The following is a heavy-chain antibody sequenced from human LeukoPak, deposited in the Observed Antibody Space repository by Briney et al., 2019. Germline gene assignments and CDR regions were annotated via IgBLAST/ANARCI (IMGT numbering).Heavy chain of an antibody. CDR3: ARQGLGGGDGSGAFDI. V-gene: IGHV5-51*01. Sequence: GESLQISCKGSGYSFTTYWIGWVRQMPGKGLEWMGIIYPGDSDTRYSPSFQGQVTMTADKSIGTAYLQWSSLKASDTAMYYCARQGLGGGDGSGAFDIWGQGTMVTVSS. CDR1: GYSFTTYW. D-gene: IGHD2-21*02. J-gene: IGHJ3*02. CDR2: IYPGDSDT.